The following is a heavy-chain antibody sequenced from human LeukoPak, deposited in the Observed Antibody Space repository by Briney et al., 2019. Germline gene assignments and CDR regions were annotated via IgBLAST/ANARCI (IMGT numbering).Heavy chain of an antibody. V-gene: IGHV4-34*01. CDR2: INHSGST. Sequence: SETLSLTCAVYGGSFSGYYWSWIRQPPGKGLEWIGEINHSGSTNYNPSLKSRVTISVDTSRNQFSLKLSSVTAADTAVYYCARVRRYDYVWGSYRYKGIDYWGQGTLVTVSS. J-gene: IGHJ4*02. D-gene: IGHD3-16*02. CDR3: ARVRRYDYVWGSYRYKGIDY. CDR1: GGSFSGYY.